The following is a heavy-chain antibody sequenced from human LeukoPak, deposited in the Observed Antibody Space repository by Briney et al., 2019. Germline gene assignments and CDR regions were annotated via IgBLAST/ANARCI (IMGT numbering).Heavy chain of an antibody. CDR3: ARDRERMWLDY. V-gene: IGHV4-34*01. CDR2: INHSGST. CDR1: GGSFSGYY. D-gene: IGHD2-21*01. Sequence: SETLSLTCAVYGGSFSGYYWSWIRQPPGKGLEWIGEINHSGSTNYNPSLKSRVTISVDTSKNQFSLKLSSVTAADTAVYYCARDRERMWLDYWGQGTLVTVSS. J-gene: IGHJ4*02.